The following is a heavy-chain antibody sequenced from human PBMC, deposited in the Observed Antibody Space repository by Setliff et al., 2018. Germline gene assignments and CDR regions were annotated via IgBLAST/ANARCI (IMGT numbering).Heavy chain of an antibody. V-gene: IGHV1-69*15. D-gene: IGHD3-16*01. CDR2: FIPILGAT. CDR1: GGTFSSSG. Sequence: KVSCKSSGGTFSSSGITWVRQAPGQGLQWLGRFIPILGATNYAQNFQGRVTITADESTSTGYMELRSLRSDDTAVYYCARELRSPYWHLDSWGQGTQVTVS. CDR3: ARELRSPYWHLDS. J-gene: IGHJ5*01.